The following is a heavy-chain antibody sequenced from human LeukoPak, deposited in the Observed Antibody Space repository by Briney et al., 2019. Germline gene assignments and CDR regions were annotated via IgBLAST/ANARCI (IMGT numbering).Heavy chain of an antibody. Sequence: PSETLSLTCTVSGDSISGSSFYWAWIRQPPGKGLEWIGTIYYSGSTYYSPSLKSRVTISVDTSKNQISLKLTSVTAADTAVYYCARQGNGPYFDNWGQGTLVTVSS. CDR1: GDSISGSSFY. CDR2: IYYSGST. V-gene: IGHV4-39*01. J-gene: IGHJ4*02. CDR3: ARQGNGPYFDN.